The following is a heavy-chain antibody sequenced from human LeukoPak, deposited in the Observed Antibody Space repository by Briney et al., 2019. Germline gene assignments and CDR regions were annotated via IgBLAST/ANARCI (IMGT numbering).Heavy chain of an antibody. CDR1: GYTFTCYY. V-gene: IGHV1-2*02. Sequence: ASVKVSCKASGYTFTCYYMHWVGQAPGQGGEGMGWINPNSGGTNYAQTFQGRVTMTSDTSISTAYMELSRLRSDDTAVYYCARLSYGNYFDYWGQGTLVTVSS. CDR3: ARLSYGNYFDY. D-gene: IGHD5-18*01. CDR2: INPNSGGT. J-gene: IGHJ4*02.